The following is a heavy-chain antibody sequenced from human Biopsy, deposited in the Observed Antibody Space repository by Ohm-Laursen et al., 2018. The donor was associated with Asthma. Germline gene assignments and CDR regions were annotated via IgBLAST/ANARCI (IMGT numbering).Heavy chain of an antibody. J-gene: IGHJ5*02. CDR1: GVSIRSYY. CDR3: ARATSTWSQSGPHYFDR. CDR2: IHYSGST. V-gene: IGHV4-59*01. D-gene: IGHD6-13*01. Sequence: ETLSLTCTVSGVSIRSYYWTWIRQPPGKGLEWIGNIHYSGSTCSNPSLKSRVTISVDTSINQVSLRLSSVTAADTAMYYCARATSTWSQSGPHYFDRWGQGALVTVSS.